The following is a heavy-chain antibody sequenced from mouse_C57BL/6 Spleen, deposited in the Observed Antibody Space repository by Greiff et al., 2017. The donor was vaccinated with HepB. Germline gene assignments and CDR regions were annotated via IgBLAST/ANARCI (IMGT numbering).Heavy chain of an antibody. CDR1: GYTFTSYG. CDR2: IYPRSGNT. Sequence: VQVVESGAELARPGASVKLSCKASGYTFTSYGISWVKQRTGQGLEWIGEIYPRSGNTYYNEKFKGKATLTADKSSSTAYMELRSLTSEDSAVYFCARDEAFPAMDYWGQGTSVTVSS. CDR3: ARDEAFPAMDY. D-gene: IGHD3-2*02. V-gene: IGHV1-81*01. J-gene: IGHJ4*01.